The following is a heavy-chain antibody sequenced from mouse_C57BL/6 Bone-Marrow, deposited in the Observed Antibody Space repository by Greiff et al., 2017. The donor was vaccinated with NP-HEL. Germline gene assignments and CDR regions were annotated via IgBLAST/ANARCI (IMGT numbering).Heavy chain of an antibody. CDR3: ARNYYGSSVYFDY. J-gene: IGHJ2*01. CDR1: GFTFSDYG. V-gene: IGHV5-17*01. D-gene: IGHD1-1*01. CDR2: ISSGSSTI. Sequence: VQLVESGGGLVKPGGSLKLSCAASGFTFSDYGMHWVRQAPEKGLEWVAYISSGSSTIYYADTVKGRFTISRDNAKNTLFLQMTSVRSEDTAMYYSARNYYGSSVYFDYWGQGTTLTVSS.